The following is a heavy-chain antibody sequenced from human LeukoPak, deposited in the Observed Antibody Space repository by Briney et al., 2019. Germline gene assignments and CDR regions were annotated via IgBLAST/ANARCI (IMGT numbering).Heavy chain of an antibody. CDR1: GGSISSYY. V-gene: IGHV4-59*01. CDR3: ARAHSGYDYNWFDP. J-gene: IGHJ5*02. D-gene: IGHD5-12*01. Sequence: SETLSLTCAVSGGSISSYYWSWIWQPPGKGLEWIGYIYYSGSTNYNPSLKSRVTISVDTSKNQFSLKLSSVTAADTAVYYCARAHSGYDYNWFDPWGQGTLVTVSS. CDR2: IYYSGST.